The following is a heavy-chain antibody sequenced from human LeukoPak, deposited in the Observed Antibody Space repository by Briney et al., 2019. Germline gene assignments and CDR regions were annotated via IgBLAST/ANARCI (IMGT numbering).Heavy chain of an antibody. V-gene: IGHV4-59*01. CDR2: VYYKGNT. D-gene: IGHD6-19*01. CDR1: GGSINTYY. CDR3: ARSSGSYNTHYFDS. Sequence: SETLSLTCTVSGGSINTYYWSWIRQPPGKGMEWIGFVYYKGNTNYNPSLKSRVTISVDTSRNQFSLRLRSVTAADTAVYYCARSSGSYNTHYFDSWGQGTLVTVSS. J-gene: IGHJ4*02.